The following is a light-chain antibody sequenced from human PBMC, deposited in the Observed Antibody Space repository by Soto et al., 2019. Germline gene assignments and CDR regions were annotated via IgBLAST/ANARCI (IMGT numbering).Light chain of an antibody. V-gene: IGLV2-14*03. CDR3: TSYTSRSALGV. J-gene: IGLJ2*01. CDR1: NSDIGGYSY. CDR2: DVS. Sequence: QSALTQPASVSGSPGQSITISCTGSNSDIGGYSYVSWYQQHPGKAPKLMIYDVSNRPSGVSYRFSCSKSGNTASLTISGLQAEDEADYYCTSYTSRSALGVFGGGTKVTVL.